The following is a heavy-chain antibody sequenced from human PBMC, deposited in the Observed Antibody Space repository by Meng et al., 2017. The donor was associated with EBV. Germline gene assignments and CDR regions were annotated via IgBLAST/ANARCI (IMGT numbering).Heavy chain of an antibody. CDR1: GFTFSGSA. CDR2: IRSKAKSYAT. V-gene: IGHV3-73*02. J-gene: IGHJ4*02. CDR3: TRMSSPLDY. Sequence: RVGESGGVLHQPGGSLNLSCAASGFTFSGSAMHWVRQASGKGLEWVGRIRSKAKSYATAYAASVKGRFTISRDDSKNTAYLQMNSLKTEDTAVYYCTRMSSPLDYWGQGTLVTVSS. D-gene: IGHD2-2*01.